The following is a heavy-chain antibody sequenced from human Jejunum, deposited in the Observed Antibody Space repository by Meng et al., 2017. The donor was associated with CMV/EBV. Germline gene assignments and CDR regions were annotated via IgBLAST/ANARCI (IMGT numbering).Heavy chain of an antibody. J-gene: IGHJ4*02. D-gene: IGHD5-12*01. CDR1: GFPFSNAW. CDR3: ITDDSGHDWGY. V-gene: IGHV3-15*01. Sequence: DVQLVEXXXGXVXXWGXLRLSCAASGFPFSNAWMSWVRQAPGKGLEWVARIKSKINGETREYGAPVKGRFTISRDDSKATLYLQMNSLKIEDTGVYFCITDDSGHDWGYWGRGTLVTVSS. CDR2: IKSKINGETR.